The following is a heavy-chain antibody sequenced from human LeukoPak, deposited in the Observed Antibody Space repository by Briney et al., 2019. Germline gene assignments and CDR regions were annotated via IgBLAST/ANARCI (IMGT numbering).Heavy chain of an antibody. J-gene: IGHJ4*02. CDR1: GFTFSSYW. V-gene: IGHV3-74*01. CDR3: ARTIVGAAFDY. Sequence: AGGSLRLSCAASGFTFSSYWMHWVRQAPGKGLVWVSRIDGDGSSTSYADSVKGRFTISRDSAKNTLYLQMNSLRAEDTAVYYCARTIVGAAFDYRGQGTLVTVSS. D-gene: IGHD1-26*01. CDR2: IDGDGSST.